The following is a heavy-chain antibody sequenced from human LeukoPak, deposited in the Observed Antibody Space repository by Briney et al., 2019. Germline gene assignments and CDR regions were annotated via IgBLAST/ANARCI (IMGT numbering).Heavy chain of an antibody. J-gene: IGHJ4*02. CDR2: IYYSGST. CDR3: ARDRSAAPADY. Sequence: SETLSLTCTVSGGSISSYYWSWIRQPPGKGLEWIGYIYYSGSTNYNPSLKSRVTISIDTSKNQFSLKLTSVTAADTAVYYCARDRSAAPADYWGQGTLVTVSS. V-gene: IGHV4-59*01. CDR1: GGSISSYY. D-gene: IGHD6-13*01.